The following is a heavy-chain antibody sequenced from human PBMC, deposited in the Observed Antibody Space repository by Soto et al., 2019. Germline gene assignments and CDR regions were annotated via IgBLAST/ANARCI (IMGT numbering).Heavy chain of an antibody. CDR1: GFTFSRSW. Sequence: EVQLVESGGGLVQPGGSLRLNCAASGFTFSRSWMHWVRQAPGKGLVRVSRINSDGGSASYADSVKGRFTISRDNARNTVNLQMNSLRAEDTAVYYCASTGPTVTTSSPPDYWGQGTLVTVSS. CDR2: INSDGGSA. V-gene: IGHV3-74*01. D-gene: IGHD4-17*01. J-gene: IGHJ4*02. CDR3: ASTGPTVTTSSPPDY.